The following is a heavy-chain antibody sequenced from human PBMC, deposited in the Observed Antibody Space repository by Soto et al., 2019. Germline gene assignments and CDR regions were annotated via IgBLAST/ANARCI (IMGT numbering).Heavy chain of an antibody. J-gene: IGHJ5*01. CDR2: TYYTGIT. Sequence: VQLRESGPGLVKPSQTLSLTCKVSGGSITSGGYYWSWIRQHPVKGLAWLGYTYYTGITYYNPSLRGRVTVSLDTYCSHFACCRPSVTAADRFIFYCARGCSTWCGDNWLDPWGPGTLVNVSA. D-gene: IGHD6-13*01. CDR1: GGSITSGGYY. V-gene: IGHV4-31*03. CDR3: ARGCSTWCGDNWLDP.